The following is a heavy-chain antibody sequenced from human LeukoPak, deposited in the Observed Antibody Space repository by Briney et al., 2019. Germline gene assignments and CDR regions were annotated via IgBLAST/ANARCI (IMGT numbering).Heavy chain of an antibody. Sequence: GGSLRLSCAASGFTFSSYSMNWVRQAPGKGLEWVSSISSSSSYIYYADSVKGRFTISRDNAKNSLYLQMNSLRAEDTAVYYCAELGITMIGGVWGKGTTVTVSS. CDR2: ISSSSSYI. CDR3: AELGITMIGGV. CDR1: GFTFSSYS. D-gene: IGHD3-10*02. J-gene: IGHJ6*04. V-gene: IGHV3-21*01.